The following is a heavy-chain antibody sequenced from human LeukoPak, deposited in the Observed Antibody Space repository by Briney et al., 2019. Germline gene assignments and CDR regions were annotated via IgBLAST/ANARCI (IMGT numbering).Heavy chain of an antibody. CDR1: GFSFSSYG. CDR2: ISYDGSNK. Sequence: GRSLRLSCAASGFSFSSYGMHWVRQAPGKGLEWVAVISYDGSNKYYADSVKGRFTISRDNSKNTLYLQTNSLRAEDTAVYYCARYYRLDYWGQETLVTVSS. D-gene: IGHD3-10*01. J-gene: IGHJ4*02. CDR3: ARYYRLDY. V-gene: IGHV3-30*03.